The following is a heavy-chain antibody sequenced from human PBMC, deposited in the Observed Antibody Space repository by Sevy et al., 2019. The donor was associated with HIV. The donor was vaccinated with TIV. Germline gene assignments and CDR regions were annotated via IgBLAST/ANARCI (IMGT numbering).Heavy chain of an antibody. CDR2: ISSSGSTI. CDR1: GFTFSDYY. D-gene: IGHD6-6*01. J-gene: IGHJ4*02. CDR3: ARDSSIAARLYRD. Sequence: GGSLRLSCAASGFTFSDYYMSWIRQAPGKGLEWVSYISSSGSTIYYADSVKGRFTISRDNAKNSLYLQMNSLRAEDTAVYYCARDSSIAARLYRDWGQRTLVTVSS. V-gene: IGHV3-11*01.